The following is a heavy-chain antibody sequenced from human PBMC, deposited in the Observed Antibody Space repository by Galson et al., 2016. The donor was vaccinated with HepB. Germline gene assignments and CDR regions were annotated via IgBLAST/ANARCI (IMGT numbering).Heavy chain of an antibody. CDR3: ARDLWGDCRTTTCSHLDS. Sequence: SVKVSCKASGDTFSSYAISWVRQAPGQGLEWMGGIIPIFGTTNYAQKFQGRVTITADESTSTAYMELSSLRSEDTAVYYCARDLWGDCRTTTCSHLDSWGQGTLVTVSS. CDR2: IIPIFGTT. CDR1: GDTFSSYA. V-gene: IGHV1-69*13. D-gene: IGHD1-14*01. J-gene: IGHJ4*02.